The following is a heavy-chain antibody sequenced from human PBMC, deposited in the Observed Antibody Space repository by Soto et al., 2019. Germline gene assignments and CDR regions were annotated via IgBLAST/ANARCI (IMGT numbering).Heavy chain of an antibody. CDR3: ASSPIGGIPHFYYFDY. V-gene: IGHV4-59*01. J-gene: IGHJ4*02. CDR1: GGSISSYY. CDR2: IYYSGST. Sequence: PSETLSLTCTVSGGSISSYYWSWIRQPPGKGLEWIGYIYYSGSTNYNPSLKSRVTISVDTSKNQFSLKLSSVTAADTAVYYCASSPIGGIPHFYYFDYWGQGTLVTVSS.